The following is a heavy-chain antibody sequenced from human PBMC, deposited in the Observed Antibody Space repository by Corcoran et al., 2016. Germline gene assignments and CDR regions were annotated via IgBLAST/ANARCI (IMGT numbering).Heavy chain of an antibody. Sequence: EVQLVESGGGLVKSGGSLRLSCAASGFTFSSYNMNCVRQAPGKGLEWVSSISSGSSYIYYADSVKGRFTISRDNAKNSLYLQMNSLRAEDAAVYYCASGYCSGGSCYWYSAYWGQGTLVTVSS. D-gene: IGHD2-15*01. V-gene: IGHV3-21*01. J-gene: IGHJ4*02. CDR1: GFTFSSYN. CDR3: ASGYCSGGSCYWYSAY. CDR2: ISSGSSYI.